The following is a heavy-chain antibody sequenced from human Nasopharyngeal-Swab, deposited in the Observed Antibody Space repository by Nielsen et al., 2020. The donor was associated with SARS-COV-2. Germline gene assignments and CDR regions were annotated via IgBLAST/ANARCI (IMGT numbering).Heavy chain of an antibody. Sequence: VSVKVSCKASGYTFTTYAMNWVRQAPGQGLEWMGWINTNTGNPTYAQGFTGRFVFSLDTSVSTAYLQISSLKAEDTAVYHCARDLRTDAFDIWGEGTMVTVSS. CDR2: INTNTGNP. CDR1: GYTFTTYA. V-gene: IGHV7-4-1*02. CDR3: ARDLRTDAFDI. D-gene: IGHD4-17*01. J-gene: IGHJ3*02.